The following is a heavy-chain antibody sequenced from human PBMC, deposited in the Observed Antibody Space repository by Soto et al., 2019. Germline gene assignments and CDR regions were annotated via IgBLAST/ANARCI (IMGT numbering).Heavy chain of an antibody. CDR2: ISGSGGST. CDR3: AKGWGLIGGGYDSVPQAFDI. J-gene: IGHJ3*02. V-gene: IGHV3-23*01. Sequence: GGSLRLSCAASGFTFSSYAMSWVRQAPGKGLEWVSAISGSGGSTYYADSVKGRFTISRDNSKNTLYLQMNSLRAEDTAGYYCAKGWGLIGGGYDSVPQAFDIWGQGTMVTVSS. D-gene: IGHD5-12*01. CDR1: GFTFSSYA.